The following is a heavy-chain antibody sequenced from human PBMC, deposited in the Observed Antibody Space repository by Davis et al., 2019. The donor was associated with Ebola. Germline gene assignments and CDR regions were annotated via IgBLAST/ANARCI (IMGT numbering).Heavy chain of an antibody. CDR2: ISDDGSNR. J-gene: IGHJ4*02. Sequence: GGSLRLSCAASGFSFSDYGMHWVRQAPGKGLEWLAVISDDGSNRYHADAVRGRFIISRDKSNNTLYLEMSSLRVDDTAVYYCATTQWLREFDNWGQGTLVTVSS. D-gene: IGHD6-19*01. CDR3: ATTQWLREFDN. V-gene: IGHV3-30*19. CDR1: GFSFSDYG.